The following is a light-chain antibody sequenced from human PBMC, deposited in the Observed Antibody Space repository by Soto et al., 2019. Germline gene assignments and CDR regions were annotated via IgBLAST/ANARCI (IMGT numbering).Light chain of an antibody. CDR2: GNS. CDR1: SSNIGTPYD. J-gene: IGLJ2*01. V-gene: IGLV1-40*01. CDR3: QSYDSSLSGYVI. Sequence: QAVVTQPPSVSGAPGQRVTISCTGSSSNIGTPYDVHWYQQLPGTAPKLLIYGNSNRPSGVPDRFSGSESGTSASLAITGLQAEDEADYYCQSYDSSLSGYVIFGGGTKVTVL.